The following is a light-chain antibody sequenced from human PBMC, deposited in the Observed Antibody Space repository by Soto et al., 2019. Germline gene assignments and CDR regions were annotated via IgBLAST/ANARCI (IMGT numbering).Light chain of an antibody. V-gene: IGLV1-44*01. CDR1: SSNIGRHG. CDR2: SNN. J-gene: IGLJ2*01. CDR3: ATWDDSLNGVV. Sequence: QSVLTQPPSASGTPGQRVTISCSGSSSNIGRHGVNWYQHLPGAAPKLLIYSNNQRPSGVPDRFSGSTSGTSVSLTISGLQSEDEADYYCATWDDSLNGVVFGGGTKLNVL.